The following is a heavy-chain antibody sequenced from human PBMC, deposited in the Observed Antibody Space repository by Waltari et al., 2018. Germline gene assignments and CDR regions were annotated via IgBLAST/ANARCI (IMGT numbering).Heavy chain of an antibody. CDR3: VRPGSTVTPRAFDI. V-gene: IGHV4-39*01. CDR2: MYYSGAT. Sequence: QLQLQESGPGLVNPSETLSLNCTSSGGSISSSYHWAWLRPAPGKGLGWVGTMYYSGATSNNPSLDSRLSMSIDTSKNLFSLKLSSVTATDTAVYFCVRPGSTVTPRAFDIWGQGIKVTVSS. CDR1: GGSISSSYH. J-gene: IGHJ3*02. D-gene: IGHD4-17*01.